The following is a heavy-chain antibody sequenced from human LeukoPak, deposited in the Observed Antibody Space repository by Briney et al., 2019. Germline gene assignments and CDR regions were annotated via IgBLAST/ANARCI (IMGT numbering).Heavy chain of an antibody. D-gene: IGHD1-1*01. CDR3: ARQLSYGMDV. CDR2: IYYSGST. V-gene: IGHV4-61*05. Sequence: PSETLSLTCTVSGDSISSRSYYWGWIRQPPGKGLEWIGNIYYSGSTNYNPPLQSRVTISVDTSKNQFSLKLSSVTAADTAVYYCARQLSYGMDVWGQGTTVTISS. J-gene: IGHJ6*02. CDR1: GDSISSRSYY.